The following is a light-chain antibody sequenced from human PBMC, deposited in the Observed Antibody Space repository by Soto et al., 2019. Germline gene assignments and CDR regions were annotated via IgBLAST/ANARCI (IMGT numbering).Light chain of an antibody. CDR3: GTWDSSLNGYVV. J-gene: IGLJ2*01. CDR1: SSNIGDNF. Sequence: QSVLTQPPSVSAAPGQTVTISCSGSSSNIGDNFVSWYQHLPGTAPKLLIYDNYKRPSGIPDRFSGSKAGTSATLDITGLQTGDEADYYCGTWDSSLNGYVVFGGGTKVTVL. V-gene: IGLV1-51*01. CDR2: DNY.